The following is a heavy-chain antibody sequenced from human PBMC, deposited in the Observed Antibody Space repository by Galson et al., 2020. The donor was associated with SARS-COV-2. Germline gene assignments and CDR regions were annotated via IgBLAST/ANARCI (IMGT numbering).Heavy chain of an antibody. D-gene: IGHD3-9*01. CDR3: AREVGWDMLTGTKGSYYGMDV. Sequence: SETLSPTFTVPGGPISSYYWSWIRQPPGKGLEWTGYIYYRASTNYNPSLKSRVTISVDTAKNQFSLKLSSVTAADTAVYYCAREVGWDMLTGTKGSYYGMDVWGQGTTVTVSS. V-gene: IGHV4-59*01. J-gene: IGHJ6*02. CDR2: IYYRAST. CDR1: GGPISSYY.